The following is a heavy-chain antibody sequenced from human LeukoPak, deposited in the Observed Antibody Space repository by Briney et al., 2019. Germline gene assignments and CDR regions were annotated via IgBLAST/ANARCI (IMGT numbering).Heavy chain of an antibody. V-gene: IGHV5-51*01. CDR3: ARQNTYGDYDY. Sequence: GESLKISCKGSGYSFTSYWIGWVRQMPGKGLEWMRIIYPCDSDPRYSPSFQGQVTISADKSISTAYLQWSSLKASDTAMYYCARQNTYGDYDYWGQGTLVTVSS. CDR1: GYSFTSYW. J-gene: IGHJ4*02. CDR2: IYPCDSDP. D-gene: IGHD4-17*01.